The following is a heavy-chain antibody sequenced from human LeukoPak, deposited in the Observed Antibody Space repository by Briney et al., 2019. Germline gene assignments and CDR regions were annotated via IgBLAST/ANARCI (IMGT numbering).Heavy chain of an antibody. V-gene: IGHV1-2*02. D-gene: IGHD1-26*01. Sequence: ASVKVSCKASGYTFTGNYLHWVRQAPGQGLEWMGWINTNNGGTSYAQTFLGRVTMTRDTSISTAYLELVSLRSDETAVYYCARGAVGMLGPNNPFDYWGQGTLVTLSS. CDR2: INTNNGGT. CDR3: ARGAVGMLGPNNPFDY. CDR1: GYTFTGNY. J-gene: IGHJ4*02.